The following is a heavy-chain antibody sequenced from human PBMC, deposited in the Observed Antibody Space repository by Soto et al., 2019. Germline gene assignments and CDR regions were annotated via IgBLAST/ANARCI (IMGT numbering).Heavy chain of an antibody. CDR3: ARQPLHRVGSSISTLDI. D-gene: IGHD1-26*01. CDR2: ICCGRDT. V-gene: IGHV4-39*01. CDR1: GASIITGNFY. Sequence: QLQESGPGLVKPSETLSLTCTVSGASIITGNFYWAWIRQSPGTGLEWMGSICCGRDTYFNPYRKSPLTISADTSKNQFSLSMNSVTAADTAVYYCARQPLHRVGSSISTLDIWGQGTVVTVSS. J-gene: IGHJ3*02.